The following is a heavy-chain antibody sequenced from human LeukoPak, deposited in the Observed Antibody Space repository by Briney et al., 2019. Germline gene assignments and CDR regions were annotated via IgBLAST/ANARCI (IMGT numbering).Heavy chain of an antibody. D-gene: IGHD2-2*01. CDR1: GFTFSDYY. V-gene: IGHV3-11*06. CDR3: ARDIAGVYSSTSLYYFDY. J-gene: IGHJ4*02. Sequence: GGSLRLSCAASGFTFSDYYMSWIRQAPGKGLEWVSYISSSSSYTNYADSVKGRFTISRDNAKNSLYLQMNSLRAEDTAVYYCARDIAGVYSSTSLYYFDYWGQGTLVTVSS. CDR2: ISSSSSYT.